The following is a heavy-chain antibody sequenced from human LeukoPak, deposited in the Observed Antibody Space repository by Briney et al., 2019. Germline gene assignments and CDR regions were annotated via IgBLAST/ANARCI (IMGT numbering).Heavy chain of an antibody. V-gene: IGHV4-59*12. CDR3: ARTVMVADCFDY. CDR2: IYYSGST. D-gene: IGHD2-15*01. Sequence: PSETLSLTCTVSGGSISSYYWSWIRQPPGKGLEGIGYIYYSGSTNYNPSLKSRVTISVDTSKNQFSLKLSSVTAADTAVYYCARTVMVADCFDYWGQGTLVTVSS. CDR1: GGSISSYY. J-gene: IGHJ4*02.